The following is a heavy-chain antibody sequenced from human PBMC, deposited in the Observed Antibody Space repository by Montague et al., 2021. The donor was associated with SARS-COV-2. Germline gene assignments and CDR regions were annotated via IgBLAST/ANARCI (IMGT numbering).Heavy chain of an antibody. V-gene: IGHV6-1*01. D-gene: IGHD6-13*01. CDR2: TYYRSKWYN. CDR1: GDSVSSNIAA. Sequence: CAISGDSVSSNIAAWNWIRQSPSRGLEWLGRTYYRSKWYNDYAVSVRSRITISPDTSKNQFSLQLNSVTPEDTAVYYCTQERGPGRTTWYYFDYWGQGTLVTGSS. CDR3: TQERGPGRTTWYYFDY. J-gene: IGHJ4*02.